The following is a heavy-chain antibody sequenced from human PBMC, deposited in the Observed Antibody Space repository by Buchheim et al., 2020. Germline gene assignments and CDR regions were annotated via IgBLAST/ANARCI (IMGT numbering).Heavy chain of an antibody. CDR2: IYYSGST. J-gene: IGHJ5*02. V-gene: IGHV4-31*03. CDR3: ARAAVYNWFDP. Sequence: QVQLQESGPGLVKPSQTLSLTCTVSGGSISSGVSYWSWIRQHPGKGLEWIGYIYYSGSTYYHPSIKSRVTISVDTSTNQLSLKLSSVTAADTAVFYCARAAVYNWFDPWGQGTL. CDR1: GGSISSGVSY. D-gene: IGHD4-11*01.